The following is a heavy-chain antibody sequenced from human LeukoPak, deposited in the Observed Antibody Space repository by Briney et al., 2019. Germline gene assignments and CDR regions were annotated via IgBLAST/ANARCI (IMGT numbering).Heavy chain of an antibody. CDR2: ISGSGGST. CDR3: AKDEPYSSSWYSFDP. D-gene: IGHD6-13*01. Sequence: GGSLRLSCAASGFTFSIYNINWVRQAPGKGLEWVSAISGSGGSTYYADSVKGRFTISRDNSKNTLYLQMNSLRAEDTAVYYCAKDEPYSSSWYSFDPWGQGTLVTVSS. V-gene: IGHV3-23*01. J-gene: IGHJ5*02. CDR1: GFTFSIYN.